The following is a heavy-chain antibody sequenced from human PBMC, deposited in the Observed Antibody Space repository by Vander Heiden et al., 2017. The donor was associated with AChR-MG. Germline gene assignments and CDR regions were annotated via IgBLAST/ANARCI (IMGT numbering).Heavy chain of an antibody. CDR3: AKDPYDFWSGYIRGGDAFDI. D-gene: IGHD3-3*01. CDR1: GFTFDDYA. Sequence: EVQLVESGGGLVQPGRSLRLSCAASGFTFDDYAMHWVRQAPGKGLEWVSGISWNSGSIGYADSVKGRFTISRDNAKNSLYLQMNSLRAEDTALYYCAKDPYDFWSGYIRGGDAFDIWGQGTMVTVSS. V-gene: IGHV3-9*01. CDR2: ISWNSGSI. J-gene: IGHJ3*02.